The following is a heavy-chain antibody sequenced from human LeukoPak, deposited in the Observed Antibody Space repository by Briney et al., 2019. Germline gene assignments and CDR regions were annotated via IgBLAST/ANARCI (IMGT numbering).Heavy chain of an antibody. CDR1: GFTFNSYG. Sequence: PGRSLRLSCAASGFTFNSYGIHWVRQAPGKGLEWVAFIWYDGSNKYYADSVKGRFTISRDNPKNTLYLQMNSLRAEDTAVYYCARARTTRGFDYWGQGTLVTVSS. CDR3: ARARTTRGFDY. J-gene: IGHJ4*02. CDR2: IWYDGSNK. V-gene: IGHV3-33*01. D-gene: IGHD4-17*01.